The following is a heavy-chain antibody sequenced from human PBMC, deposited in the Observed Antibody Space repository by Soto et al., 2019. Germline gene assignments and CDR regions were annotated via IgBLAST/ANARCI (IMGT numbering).Heavy chain of an antibody. CDR3: ARGRTYDDIASGYYQYDY. CDR2: ISYDGSNK. CDR1: GFTFSSYA. V-gene: IGHV3-30-3*01. J-gene: IGHJ4*02. Sequence: QVQLVESGGGVVQFGRSLRLSCAASGFTFSSYAMHWVRQAPGKGLEWVAVISYDGSNKYYANSVKGRFTISRDNSKNTLYLQMNSLRAEDTAVYYCARGRTYDDIASGYYQYDYWGQGTLVTVSS. D-gene: IGHD3-22*01.